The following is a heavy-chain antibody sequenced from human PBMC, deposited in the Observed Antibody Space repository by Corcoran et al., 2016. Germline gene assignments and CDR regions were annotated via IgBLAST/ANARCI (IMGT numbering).Heavy chain of an antibody. Sequence: EVQLVESGGGLVQPGGSLKLSCAASGFTFSGSAMHWVRQASGKGLEWVGRIRSKANSYATAYAASVKGRFTISRDNSKNTAYLQMNSLKTEDTAVYYCTTVGKWLLSDYYYGMDVWGQGTTVTVSS. CDR1: GFTFSGSA. J-gene: IGHJ6*02. D-gene: IGHD3-22*01. CDR3: TTVGKWLLSDYYYGMDV. V-gene: IGHV3-73*02. CDR2: IRSKANSYAT.